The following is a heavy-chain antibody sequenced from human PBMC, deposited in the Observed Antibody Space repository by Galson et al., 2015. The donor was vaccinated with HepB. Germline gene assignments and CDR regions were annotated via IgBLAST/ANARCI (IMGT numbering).Heavy chain of an antibody. J-gene: IGHJ2*01. D-gene: IGHD6-19*01. CDR1: GFSFSLYS. CDR3: VRVVGAWLMRCDYCYLDL. Sequence: SLRLSCAASGFSFSLYSMNWVRQAPGKGLEWVSFITRSGDYMYYADSVKGRFTISRDNAENSLYQQLNSLRAEDTAGYYCVRVVGAWLMRCDYCYLDLWGRGTLVTVSS. CDR2: ITRSGDYM. V-gene: IGHV3-21*06.